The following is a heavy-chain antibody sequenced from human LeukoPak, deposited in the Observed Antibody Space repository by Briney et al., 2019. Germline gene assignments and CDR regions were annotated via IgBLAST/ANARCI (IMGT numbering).Heavy chain of an antibody. CDR3: ARVRVLDYDYGGKGGFFPDY. D-gene: IGHD4-23*01. V-gene: IGHV7-4-1*02. CDR2: INTNTGNP. Sequence: GASVKVSCKASGYTFTSYGISWVRQAPGQGLEWMGWINTNTGNPTYAQGFTGRFVFPLDTSVSTAYLQISSLKAEDTAVYYCARVRVLDYDYGGKGGFFPDYWGQGTLVTVSS. J-gene: IGHJ4*02. CDR1: GYTFTSYG.